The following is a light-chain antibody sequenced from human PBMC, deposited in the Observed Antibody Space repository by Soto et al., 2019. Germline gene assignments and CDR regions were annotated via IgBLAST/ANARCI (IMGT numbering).Light chain of an antibody. V-gene: IGKV3-11*01. Sequence: IVLTQSPATLSVSPGETATLSCRASENINTYLAWYQQKPGQAPKLLIYDASNRATGIPARFSASGSGTDFTLSIISLEPEDFAVYYCQHRYNWPLTFGGGTKVDIK. J-gene: IGKJ4*01. CDR3: QHRYNWPLT. CDR1: ENINTY. CDR2: DAS.